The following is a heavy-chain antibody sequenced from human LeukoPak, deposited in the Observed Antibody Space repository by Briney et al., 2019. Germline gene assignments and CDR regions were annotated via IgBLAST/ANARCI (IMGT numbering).Heavy chain of an antibody. D-gene: IGHD4-17*01. Sequence: SETLSLTCSVSGGSISSYYWSWIRQPPGKGLECIGYIYYSGSTNYDPSLKSRVTISVDMSKNQFSLKLSSVTAADTAVYYCARNHDYGDYWGYWGQGTLVTVSS. CDR1: GGSISSYY. CDR2: IYYSGST. CDR3: ARNHDYGDYWGY. J-gene: IGHJ4*02. V-gene: IGHV4-59*01.